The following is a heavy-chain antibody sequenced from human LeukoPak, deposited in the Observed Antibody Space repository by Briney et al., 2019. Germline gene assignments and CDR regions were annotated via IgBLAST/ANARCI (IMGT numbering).Heavy chain of an antibody. D-gene: IGHD4-17*01. J-gene: IGHJ5*02. Sequence: ASVKVSCKASGGSFRTYAFSWVRQAPGQGLGRMGGIIPSFGTANYAQKFQGRVTITADESTSTAYMELSSLRSEDTAVYYCARYGDYARWFDPWGQGTLVTVSS. V-gene: IGHV1-69*13. CDR2: IIPSFGTA. CDR3: ARYGDYARWFDP. CDR1: GGSFRTYA.